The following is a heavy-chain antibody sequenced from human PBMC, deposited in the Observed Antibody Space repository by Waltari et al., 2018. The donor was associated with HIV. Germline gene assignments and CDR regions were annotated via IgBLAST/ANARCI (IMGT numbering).Heavy chain of an antibody. V-gene: IGHV3-30*03. Sequence: QVQLVESGGGVVQPGRSLRLSCAASGFTFSSYVMHWVRQTPDKRLEWVAVISDNGSNKYYAFSVKGRFTISRDNSKDTLYLQMNSLRPEDTALYFCARDPRPDIEVIPPAISDYYFYMDVWGKGTAVTVSS. CDR3: ARDPRPDIEVIPPAISDYYFYMDV. D-gene: IGHD2-2*01. CDR1: GFTFSSYV. CDR2: ISDNGSNK. J-gene: IGHJ6*03.